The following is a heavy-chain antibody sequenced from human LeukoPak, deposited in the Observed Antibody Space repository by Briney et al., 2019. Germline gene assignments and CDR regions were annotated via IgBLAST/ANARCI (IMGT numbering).Heavy chain of an antibody. Sequence: SETLSLTCTVSGGSISSYYWSWIRQPPGKGLEWIGYIYYSGSTNYNPSLKSRVTISVDTSKNQFSLKLSSVTATDTAVYYCARGSLGLEPMDYWGQGTLVTVSS. CDR3: ARGSLGLEPMDY. CDR1: GGSISSYY. CDR2: IYYSGST. J-gene: IGHJ4*02. V-gene: IGHV4-59*01. D-gene: IGHD1-1*01.